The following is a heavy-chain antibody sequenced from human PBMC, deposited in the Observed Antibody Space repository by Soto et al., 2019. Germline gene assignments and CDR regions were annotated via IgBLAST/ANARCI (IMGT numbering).Heavy chain of an antibody. V-gene: IGHV4-39*01. Sequence: QLQLQESGPGLVKPSETLSLTCSVSGGSISSSSYFWGWIRQPPGKGLEWIGSIYYSGSTYYNPSRKSAVPVSVTTSQNQFSRKLSSVTAADTAVYYCARHPSDFWFDPWGQGTLVTVSS. CDR1: GGSISSSSYF. CDR3: ARHPSDFWFDP. D-gene: IGHD2-21*02. J-gene: IGHJ5*02. CDR2: IYYSGST.